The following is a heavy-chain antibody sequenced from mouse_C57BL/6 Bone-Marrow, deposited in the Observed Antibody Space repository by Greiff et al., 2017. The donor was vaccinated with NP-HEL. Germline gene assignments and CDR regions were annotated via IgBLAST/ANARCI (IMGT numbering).Heavy chain of an antibody. CDR3: ARYCRLGRAYFDY. Sequence: EVQLVESGGGLVQPGGSLSLSCAASGFTFTDYYMSWVRQPPGKALEWLGFIRNKANGYTTEYSASVKGRFTISRDNSQSILYLQMNALRAEDSATYDCARYCRLGRAYFDYWGQGTTLTVSS. D-gene: IGHD4-1*01. CDR1: GFTFTDYY. J-gene: IGHJ2*01. CDR2: IRNKANGYTT. V-gene: IGHV7-3*01.